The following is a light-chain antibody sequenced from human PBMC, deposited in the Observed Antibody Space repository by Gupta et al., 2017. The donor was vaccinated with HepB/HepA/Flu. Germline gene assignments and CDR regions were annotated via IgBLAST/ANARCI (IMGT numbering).Light chain of an antibody. Sequence: DTQMTQSPSTLSASVGDRVTITCRASQSINYWLAWFQQKPGKAPKVLIYKASNLESGVPSRFSGSGSGTEFTLTISRLQPDDFATYYCQQYASNSPWTFGQGTRVEVK. CDR2: KAS. CDR3: QQYASNSPWT. V-gene: IGKV1-5*03. CDR1: QSINYW. J-gene: IGKJ1*01.